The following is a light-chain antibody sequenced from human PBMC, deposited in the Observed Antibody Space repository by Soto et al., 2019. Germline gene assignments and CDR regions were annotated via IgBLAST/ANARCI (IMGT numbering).Light chain of an antibody. CDR2: GAS. Sequence: IMLTQSPGAVSLSPAERATLSCRASQSVSSSYLAWYQQKPGQAPRLLIYGASSRATGIPDRFSGSGSGTDFTLTISRLEPEDFAVYYCQQYGSSPTFGQGAKVDIK. V-gene: IGKV3-20*01. CDR3: QQYGSSPT. J-gene: IGKJ1*01. CDR1: QSVSSSY.